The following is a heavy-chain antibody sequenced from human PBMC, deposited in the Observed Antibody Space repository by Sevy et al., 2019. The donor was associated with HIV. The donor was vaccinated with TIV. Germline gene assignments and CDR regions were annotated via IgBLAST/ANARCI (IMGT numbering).Heavy chain of an antibody. V-gene: IGHV3-30-3*01. Sequence: GGSLRLSCAASGFTFSSYAMHWVRQAPGKGLEWVAVISYDGSDKYYADSVKGRFTISRDNSKNTLYLQMNSLRAKDTALYYCARGVAPRGYDAFDIWGQGTMVTVSS. J-gene: IGHJ3*02. CDR3: ARGVAPRGYDAFDI. D-gene: IGHD3-22*01. CDR1: GFTFSSYA. CDR2: ISYDGSDK.